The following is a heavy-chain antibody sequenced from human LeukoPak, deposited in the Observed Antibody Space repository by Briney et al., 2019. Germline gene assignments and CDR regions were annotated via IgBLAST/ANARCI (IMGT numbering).Heavy chain of an antibody. CDR3: ARDRGYYDSSGYYSSDY. J-gene: IGHJ4*02. CDR2: IYTSGST. Sequence: SETLSLTCTVSGGSISSGSYYLIWLRQPAGKGLEWIRRIYTSGSTNYNPSLKSRFTISVDTSKNQFSLKLSSVTAAATAVYYCARDRGYYDSSGYYSSDYWGQGTLVTVSS. V-gene: IGHV4-61*02. D-gene: IGHD3-22*01. CDR1: GGSISSGSYY.